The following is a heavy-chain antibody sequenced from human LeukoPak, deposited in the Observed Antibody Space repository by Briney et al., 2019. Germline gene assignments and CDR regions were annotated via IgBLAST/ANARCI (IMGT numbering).Heavy chain of an antibody. J-gene: IGHJ4*02. CDR1: GFTFSSYA. D-gene: IGHD3-22*01. Sequence: GGSLRLSCAASGFTFSSYAMHWVRQAPGKGLEWVASIKQGGSEKYYVDSVKGRFTISRDNAKNSLNLQMNSLRAEDTAVYYCARHPNYYDSSGYYKGFDCWGQGTLVTVSS. CDR2: IKQGGSEK. V-gene: IGHV3-7*03. CDR3: ARHPNYYDSSGYYKGFDC.